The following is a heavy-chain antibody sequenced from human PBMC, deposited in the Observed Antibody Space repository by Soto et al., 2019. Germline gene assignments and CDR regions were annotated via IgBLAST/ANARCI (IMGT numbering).Heavy chain of an antibody. CDR3: ARSSSGYHFDY. Sequence: EVQLVESGEGLVQPGGSLRLSCAASGFTFSSYAMHWVRQAPGKGLEYVSAINSNGGITYYADSVKGRFTISRDNSKNTLYLHMGSLRAEDMAVYYWARSSSGYHFDYWGQGTLVTVSS. J-gene: IGHJ4*02. CDR1: GFTFSSYA. D-gene: IGHD3-22*01. CDR2: INSNGGIT. V-gene: IGHV3-64*02.